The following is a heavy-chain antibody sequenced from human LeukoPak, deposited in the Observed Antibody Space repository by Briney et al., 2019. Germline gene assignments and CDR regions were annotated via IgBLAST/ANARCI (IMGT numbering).Heavy chain of an antibody. CDR3: AKRGLMSRVTETFDY. Sequence: GGSLRLSCAASGFTFSSYAMSWVRQAPGKGLEWVSAISGSGGSTYYADSVKGRFTISRDNSKNTLYLQMNSLRAEDTAVYYCAKRGLMSRVTETFDYWGQGTLVTVSS. V-gene: IGHV3-23*01. CDR2: ISGSGGST. CDR1: GFTFSSYA. J-gene: IGHJ4*02. D-gene: IGHD2-8*01.